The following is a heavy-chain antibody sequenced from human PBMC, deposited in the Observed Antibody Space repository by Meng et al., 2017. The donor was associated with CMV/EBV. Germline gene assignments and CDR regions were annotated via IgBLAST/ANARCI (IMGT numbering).Heavy chain of an antibody. CDR2: INHSGST. CDR1: GGSFSGYY. CDR3: ASEGAGQLVRMYYYYGMDV. V-gene: IGHV4-34*01. Sequence: SETLSLTCAVYGGSFSGYYWSWIRQPPGKGLEWIGEINHSGSTNYNPSLKSRVTISVDTSKNQFSLKLSSVTAEDTAVYYCASEGAGQLVRMYYYYGMDVWGQGTTVTVSS. D-gene: IGHD6-6*01. J-gene: IGHJ6*02.